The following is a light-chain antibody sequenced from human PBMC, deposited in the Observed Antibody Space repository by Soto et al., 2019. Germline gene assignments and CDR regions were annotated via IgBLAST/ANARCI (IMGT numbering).Light chain of an antibody. CDR1: QSVSSNY. CDR2: GAS. CDR3: QKYGRTPFT. J-gene: IGKJ3*01. Sequence: EIVVTQSPGTLSLSPGERATLSCRASQSVSSNYLAWYQQKPDQAPRRLIYGASSRASDIPDRFSGSGSGTDFNLIISRLEPEDFAMYYCQKYGRTPFTFGPGTKVDVK. V-gene: IGKV3-20*01.